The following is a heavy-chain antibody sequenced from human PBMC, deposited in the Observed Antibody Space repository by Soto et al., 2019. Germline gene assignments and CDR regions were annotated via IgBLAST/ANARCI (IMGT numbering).Heavy chain of an antibody. D-gene: IGHD1-26*01. J-gene: IGHJ4*02. CDR2: IYYSGST. Sequence: SETLSLTCTVSGGSISSYYWSWIRQPPGKGLEWIGYIYYSGSTNYNPSLKSRVTISVDTSKNQFSLKLSSVTAADTAVYYCARESSGGYGSVVDYWGQGTLVTVSS. CDR3: ARESSGGYGSVVDY. CDR1: GGSISSYY. V-gene: IGHV4-59*01.